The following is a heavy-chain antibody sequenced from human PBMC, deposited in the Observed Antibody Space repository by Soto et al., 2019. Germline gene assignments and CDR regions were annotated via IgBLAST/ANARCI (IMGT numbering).Heavy chain of an antibody. J-gene: IGHJ6*03. CDR2: INHLGSI. Sequence: PSETLSLTCVVPGGSLSDYFWSWIRQPPGMALEWIGEINHLGSINYNPSLKSRVTMSVDTSKNQFSLTLNSVTAADTATHYCARGGISHWAYFYYMDVWDRGTTVTVSS. CDR1: GGSLSDYF. D-gene: IGHD2-21*01. CDR3: ARGGISHWAYFYYMDV. V-gene: IGHV4-34*01.